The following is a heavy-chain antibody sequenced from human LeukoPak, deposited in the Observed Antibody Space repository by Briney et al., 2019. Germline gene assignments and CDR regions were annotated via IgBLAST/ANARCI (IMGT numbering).Heavy chain of an antibody. CDR1: GGTFSSYA. J-gene: IGHJ4*02. D-gene: IGHD2-15*01. CDR2: IIPIFGTA. V-gene: IGHV1-69*05. CDR3: ARDGCSGGSCYSGTYYFDY. Sequence: SVKVPCKASGGTFSSYAISWVRQAPGQGLEWMGRIIPIFGTANYAQKFQGRVTITTDESTSTAYMELSSLRSEDTAVYYCARDGCSGGSCYSGTYYFDYWGQGTLVTVSS.